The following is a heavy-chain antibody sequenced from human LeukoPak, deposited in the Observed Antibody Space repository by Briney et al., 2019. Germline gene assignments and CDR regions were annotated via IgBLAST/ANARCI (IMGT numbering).Heavy chain of an antibody. D-gene: IGHD6-13*01. J-gene: IGHJ4*02. CDR3: ARSLITAGSTRSALDY. V-gene: IGHV1-46*01. CDR1: GYTFTSYY. CDR2: INPSGGST. Sequence: ASVKVSCKASGYTFTSYYMHWARQAPGQGLEWMGIINPSGGSTSYAQKFQGRVTMTRDTSTSTVYMELSSLRSEGTAVYYCARSLITAGSTRSALDYWGQGTLVTVSS.